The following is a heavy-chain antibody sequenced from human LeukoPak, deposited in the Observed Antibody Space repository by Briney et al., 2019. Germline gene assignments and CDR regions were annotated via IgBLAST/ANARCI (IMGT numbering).Heavy chain of an antibody. CDR1: GFNFTNYA. CDR2: ISSSGGST. CDR3: AKDGPTAIPSWFDP. V-gene: IGHV3-23*01. Sequence: GGSLRLSCAASGFNFTNYAMNWVRQAPGRGLEWVSLISSSGGSTYYAGSVRGRFTISRDNSKNTLYLQMNSLRAEDTAIYYCAKDGPTAIPSWFDPWGQGTLVTVSS. D-gene: IGHD2-21*02. J-gene: IGHJ5*02.